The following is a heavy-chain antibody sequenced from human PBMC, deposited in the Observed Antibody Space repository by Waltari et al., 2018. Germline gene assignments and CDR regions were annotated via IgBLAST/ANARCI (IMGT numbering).Heavy chain of an antibody. Sequence: QVQLVQSGAEVKKPGASVKVPCKVSGYTLTDLSMPWLRTAPVKGPEWRGGFVPEDGETIYAQKFQGRVTMTEDTSTDTAYMELSSLRSEDTAVYYCATVVATFFNWFDPWGQGTLVTVSS. J-gene: IGHJ5*02. CDR1: GYTLTDLS. CDR2: FVPEDGET. V-gene: IGHV1-24*01. CDR3: ATVVATFFNWFDP. D-gene: IGHD5-12*01.